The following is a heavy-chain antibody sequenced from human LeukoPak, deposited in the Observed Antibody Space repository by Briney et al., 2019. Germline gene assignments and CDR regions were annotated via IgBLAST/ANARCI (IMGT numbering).Heavy chain of an antibody. Sequence: GGSLRLSCAASGFTFSSYAMHWVRQAPGKGLEWVAVISYDGSNKYYADSVKGRFTISRDNSKNTLYLQMNSLRAEDTAVYYCARAPAAQTDITIFGVVNYYYYYYMDVWGKGTTVTVSS. V-gene: IGHV3-30-3*01. D-gene: IGHD3-3*01. CDR2: ISYDGSNK. CDR3: ARAPAAQTDITIFGVVNYYYYYYMDV. CDR1: GFTFSSYA. J-gene: IGHJ6*03.